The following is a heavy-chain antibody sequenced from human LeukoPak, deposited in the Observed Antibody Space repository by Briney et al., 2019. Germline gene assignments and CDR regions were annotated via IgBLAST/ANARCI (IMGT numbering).Heavy chain of an antibody. CDR2: ISAYNGNT. Sequence: ASVKVSCKASGYTFTSYGISWVRQAPGQGLEWMGWISAYNGNTNYAQKLQGRVTMTTDTSTSTAYMELRSLRSDDTAVYYCARSIAVAGTKNWFDPWGQGTLLTVSS. J-gene: IGHJ5*02. CDR3: ARSIAVAGTKNWFDP. V-gene: IGHV1-18*01. CDR1: GYTFTSYG. D-gene: IGHD6-19*01.